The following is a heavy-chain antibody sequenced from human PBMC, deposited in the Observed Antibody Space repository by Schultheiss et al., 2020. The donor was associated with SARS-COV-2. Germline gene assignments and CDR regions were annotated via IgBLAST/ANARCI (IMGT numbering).Heavy chain of an antibody. V-gene: IGHV4-30-4*01. CDR2: IYYSGST. J-gene: IGHJ6*02. D-gene: IGHD6-6*01. CDR1: GGSISSSSYY. Sequence: SQTLSFTCTVSGGSISSSSYYWSWIRQPPGKGLEWIGYIYYSGSTYYNPSLKSRVTISVDTSKNQFSLKLSSVTAADTAVYYCARGPGGSSSSHNYYYGMDVWGQGTTVTVSS. CDR3: ARGPGGSSSSHNYYYGMDV.